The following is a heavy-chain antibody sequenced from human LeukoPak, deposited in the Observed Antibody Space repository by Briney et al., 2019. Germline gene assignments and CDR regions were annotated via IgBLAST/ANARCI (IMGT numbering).Heavy chain of an antibody. Sequence: SVKVSCKASGGTFSSYAISWVRQAPGQGLEWMGRIIPILGIANYAQKFQGRVTITADKSTSTAYMELSSLRSEDTAVYYCAREQSSIAAAGYRPFDYWGQGTLVTVSS. CDR2: IIPILGIA. CDR1: GGTFSSYA. V-gene: IGHV1-69*04. J-gene: IGHJ4*02. D-gene: IGHD6-13*01. CDR3: AREQSSIAAAGYRPFDY.